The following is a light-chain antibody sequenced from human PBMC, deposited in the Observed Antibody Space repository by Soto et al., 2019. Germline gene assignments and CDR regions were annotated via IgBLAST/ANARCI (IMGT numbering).Light chain of an antibody. V-gene: IGLV2-14*01. Sequence: QSALTQPASVSGSPGQSITISCTGTSSDVGGYTYVSWYQQHPGKATKLMIYEVSNRPSGVSNRFSGSKSGNTASLTISALQAEDESDYYCSSYTSSNTQVFGGCTKLTVL. CDR3: SSYTSSNTQV. CDR2: EVS. J-gene: IGLJ3*02. CDR1: SSDVGGYTY.